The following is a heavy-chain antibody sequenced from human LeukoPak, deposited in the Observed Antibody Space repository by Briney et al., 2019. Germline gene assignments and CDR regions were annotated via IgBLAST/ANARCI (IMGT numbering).Heavy chain of an antibody. D-gene: IGHD3-10*01. CDR2: INPNSGGT. CDR1: GYTFTGYY. CDR3: ARDSGGYYGSGSYSY. V-gene: IGHV1-2*02. Sequence: ASVKVSCKASGYTFTGYYMHWVRQAPGQGLEWMGWINPNSGGTNYAQRFRGRVTMTRDTSISTAYMELSRLRSDDTAVYYCARDSGGYYGSGSYSYWGQGTLVTVSS. J-gene: IGHJ4*02.